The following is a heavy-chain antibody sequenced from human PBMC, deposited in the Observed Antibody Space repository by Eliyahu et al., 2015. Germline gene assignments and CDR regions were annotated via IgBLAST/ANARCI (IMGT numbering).Heavy chain of an antibody. V-gene: IGHV3-53*01. CDR2: IDNSGKT. J-gene: IGHJ3*01. D-gene: IGHD3-16*01. CDR1: GFTVSTNF. CDR3: ARTWAAAFDV. Sequence: EMQLVESGGGLVHLRGSLRLSCAASGFTVSTNFMSWIRQAPVKGLEWVAVIDNSGKTYYADSVKGRFTVSRDTPKNTVHLQMNSLKADDTAVYYCARTWAAAFDVWGQGTKVIVSS.